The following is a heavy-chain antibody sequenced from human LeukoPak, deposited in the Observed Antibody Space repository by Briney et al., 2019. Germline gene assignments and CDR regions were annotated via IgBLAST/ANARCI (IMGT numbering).Heavy chain of an antibody. D-gene: IGHD6-19*01. Sequence: GGSLRLSCAASGFTFSSYGMHWVRQAPGKGLEWVAVIWYDGSNKYYADSVNGRFTISRDNSKNTLYLQMNSLRAEDTAVYYCARAAVGVAVGYWGQGTLVTVSS. CDR1: GFTFSSYG. CDR3: ARAAVGVAVGY. CDR2: IWYDGSNK. J-gene: IGHJ4*02. V-gene: IGHV3-33*01.